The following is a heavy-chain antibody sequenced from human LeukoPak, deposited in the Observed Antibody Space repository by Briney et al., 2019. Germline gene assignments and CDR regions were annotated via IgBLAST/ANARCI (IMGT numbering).Heavy chain of an antibody. CDR3: ARLARYSSGWYRGEEFDY. V-gene: IGHV4-34*01. Sequence: PSETLSLTCAVYGGFFSGYYWSWIRQPPGKGLEWIGEINHSGSTNYNPSLKSRVTISVDTSKNQFSLKLSSVTAADTAVYYCARLARYSSGWYRGEEFDYWGQGTLVTVSS. D-gene: IGHD6-19*01. J-gene: IGHJ4*02. CDR1: GGFFSGYY. CDR2: INHSGST.